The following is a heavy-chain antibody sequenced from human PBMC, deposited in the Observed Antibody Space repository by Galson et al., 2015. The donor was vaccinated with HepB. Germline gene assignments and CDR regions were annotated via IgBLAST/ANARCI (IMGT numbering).Heavy chain of an antibody. V-gene: IGHV3-23*01. D-gene: IGHD6-19*01. Sequence: SLRLSCAASGFSFSSYAMSWVRQAPGKGLEWISAITPSGDNTYSADSMKGRFTISRANSRKTLFLQMNSLRADDTAIYFCAKVFPEKTDGWYRQALYYFDSWGQGTRVTVSS. J-gene: IGHJ4*02. CDR2: ITPSGDNT. CDR1: GFSFSSYA. CDR3: AKVFPEKTDGWYRQALYYFDS.